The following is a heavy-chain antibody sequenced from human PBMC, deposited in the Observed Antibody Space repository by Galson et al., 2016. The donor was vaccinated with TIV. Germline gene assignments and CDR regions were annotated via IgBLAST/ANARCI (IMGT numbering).Heavy chain of an antibody. V-gene: IGHV2-70*11. CDR1: GFSLSATGMS. CDR2: IDWDDDI. D-gene: IGHD3-16*01. CDR3: ARMPLPTEYYETSGNSGAFDF. Sequence: PALVKPTQTPTLTCTFSGFSLSATGMSVSWIRQPPGKALEWLARIDWDDDIYFSTSLRTRLTISKDTSKNQVVLTMTNMDPVDTATYYCARMPLPTEYYETSGNSGAFDFWGQGTKVTVSS. J-gene: IGHJ3*01.